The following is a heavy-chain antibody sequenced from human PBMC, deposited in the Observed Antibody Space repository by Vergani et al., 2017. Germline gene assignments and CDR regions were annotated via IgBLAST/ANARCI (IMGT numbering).Heavy chain of an antibody. J-gene: IGHJ4*02. V-gene: IGHV4-61*02. CDR3: ARAAAAALDY. CDR2: IHASGTK. CDR1: GASITSGSFY. D-gene: IGHD6-13*01. Sequence: QVQLQQWGAGLLKPSETLSLTCTVSGASITSGSFYWSWIRQPAGKGLEWIGRIHASGTKNYNPSLRSRVTLSVDTSKNQLSLKMISMTAADTAVYYCARAAAAALDYWGQGTLVTVSS.